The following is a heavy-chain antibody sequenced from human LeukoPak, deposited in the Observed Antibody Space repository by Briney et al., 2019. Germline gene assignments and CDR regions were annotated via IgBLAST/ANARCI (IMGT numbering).Heavy chain of an antibody. Sequence: GGSLRLSCAASGFTFSSYGMHWVRLAPGKGLEWVAFIRYDGSIKYYVDSVKGRFTVSRDNSKNTLYLQMNSLRAEGTAVYYCAKDVNVGGDYFDYWGQGTQVTVSS. CDR2: IRYDGSIK. D-gene: IGHD3-10*01. CDR1: GFTFSSYG. J-gene: IGHJ4*02. CDR3: AKDVNVGGDYFDY. V-gene: IGHV3-30*02.